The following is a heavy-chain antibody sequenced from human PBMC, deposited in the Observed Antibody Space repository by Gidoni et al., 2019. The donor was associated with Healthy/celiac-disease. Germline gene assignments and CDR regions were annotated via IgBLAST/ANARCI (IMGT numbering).Heavy chain of an antibody. Sequence: QVQLQQWGAGLLKPSETLSLTCAVYGGSFSGYYWSWLRQPPGKGLEWIGEINHSGSTNYNPSLKSRVTISGDTSKNQFSLKLSSVTAADTAVYYCARGQSRRYYYDSSGFHYWGQGTLVTVSS. CDR1: GGSFSGYY. J-gene: IGHJ4*02. D-gene: IGHD3-22*01. CDR3: ARGQSRRYYYDSSGFHY. CDR2: INHSGST. V-gene: IGHV4-34*01.